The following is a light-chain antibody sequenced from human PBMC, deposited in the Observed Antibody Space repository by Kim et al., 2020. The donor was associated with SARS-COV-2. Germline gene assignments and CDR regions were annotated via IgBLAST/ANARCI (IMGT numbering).Light chain of an antibody. V-gene: IGKV1-5*03. CDR3: QQYDSYPLT. CDR1: QSISSW. CDR2: TAS. Sequence: DIQMTQSPSTLSASVGDRVTITCRASQSISSWLAWYQQKPGKAPKLLIYTASNLESGVPSRFSGSGSGTEFTLTISSLQPDDFATYYCQQYDSYPLTFGGGTKVDIK. J-gene: IGKJ4*01.